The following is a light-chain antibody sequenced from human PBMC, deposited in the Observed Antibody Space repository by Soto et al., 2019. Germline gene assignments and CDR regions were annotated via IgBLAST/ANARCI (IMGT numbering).Light chain of an antibody. V-gene: IGKV1-5*03. J-gene: IGKJ1*01. Sequence: DIQMTQSPSTLSASVGDRVTITCRASQSISSWLAWYQQKPGKAPKLLIYKASSLESGGPSRFSGSGSGTEFTLNISSLQPDDFATYYCQHYNSYPWTFGQGTKVEIK. CDR2: KAS. CDR3: QHYNSYPWT. CDR1: QSISSW.